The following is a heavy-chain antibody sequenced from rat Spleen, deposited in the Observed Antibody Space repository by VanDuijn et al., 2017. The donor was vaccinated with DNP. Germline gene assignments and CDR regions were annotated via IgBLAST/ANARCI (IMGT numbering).Heavy chain of an antibody. CDR1: VFSLTRFT. CDR3: ARTRVTMMVIIPFDY. J-gene: IGHJ2*01. CDR2: IQSGGGT. D-gene: IGHD1-12*03. V-gene: IGHV2-27*01. Sequence: QVQLKESGPGLVQPSQTLSLTCTVSVFSLTRFTVRWVRQPPGKGLEWMGRIQSGGGTVYNSALKSRLYISRDTSKSQVFLKMNSLQTEDTAMYFCARTRVTMMVIIPFDYWGQGVMVTVSS.